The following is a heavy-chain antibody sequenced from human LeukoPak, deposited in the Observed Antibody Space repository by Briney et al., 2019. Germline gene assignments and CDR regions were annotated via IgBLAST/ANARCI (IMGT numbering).Heavy chain of an antibody. CDR2: TYYRSKWYN. J-gene: IGHJ4*02. CDR3: ATESGLAVAGFDS. CDR1: GDSVSSKSAA. D-gene: IGHD6-19*01. Sequence: SQTLSLTCAISGDSVSSKSAAWNWIRRSPSRGLEWLGRTYYRSKWYNDYAVSVKSRITINPDTSKNQFSLQLNSVTPEDTAVYYCATESGLAVAGFDSWGQGTLVTVSS. V-gene: IGHV6-1*01.